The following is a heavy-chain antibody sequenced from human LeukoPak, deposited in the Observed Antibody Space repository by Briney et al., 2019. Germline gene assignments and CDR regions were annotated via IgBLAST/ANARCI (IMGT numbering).Heavy chain of an antibody. D-gene: IGHD7-27*01. J-gene: IGHJ4*02. Sequence: PGGSLRLSCAASGFTFSNSDMSWFRQAPGKGLEWVSVISGSGGSTNYADSVKGRFTISRDNSKNTLYLQMHSVRVEDTAIYYCARDQNWEAAYWGQGTLVTVSS. V-gene: IGHV3-23*01. CDR1: GFTFSNSD. CDR2: ISGSGGST. CDR3: ARDQNWEAAY.